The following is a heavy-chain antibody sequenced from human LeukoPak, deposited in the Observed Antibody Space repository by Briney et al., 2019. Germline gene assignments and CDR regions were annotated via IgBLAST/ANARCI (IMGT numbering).Heavy chain of an antibody. V-gene: IGHV1-18*01. CDR3: ARGIYCSSTSCYTHSYYYYGMDV. CDR2: ISAYNGNT. J-gene: IGHJ6*02. Sequence: GASVKVSCKASGYTFTSYGISWVRQAPGQGLEWMGWISAYNGNTNYAQKLQGRVTMTTDTSTSTAYMELRRLRSDDTAVYYCARGIYCSSTSCYTHSYYYYGMDVWGQGTTVTVSS. D-gene: IGHD2-2*02. CDR1: GYTFTSYG.